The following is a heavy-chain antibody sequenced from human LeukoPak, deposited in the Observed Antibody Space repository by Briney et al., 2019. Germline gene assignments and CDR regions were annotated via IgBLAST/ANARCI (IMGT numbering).Heavy chain of an antibody. CDR1: GGTFSSYA. D-gene: IGHD3-22*01. CDR2: IIPIFGTA. CDR3: ARDMGYYDSSGYYLY. Sequence: SAKVSCKASGGTFSSYAISWVRQAPGQGLEWMGRIIPIFGTANYAQKIQGRVTITTDESTSTAYMELSSLRSEDTAVYYCARDMGYYDSSGYYLYWGQGTLVTVSS. J-gene: IGHJ4*02. V-gene: IGHV1-69*05.